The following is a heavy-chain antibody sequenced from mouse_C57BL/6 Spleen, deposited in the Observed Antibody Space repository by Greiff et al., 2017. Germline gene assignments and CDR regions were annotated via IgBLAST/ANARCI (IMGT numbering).Heavy chain of an antibody. CDR3: ARFGYDYAMDY. D-gene: IGHD2-2*01. CDR1: GYAFSSSW. V-gene: IGHV1-82*01. Sequence: VQLVESGPELVKPGASVKISCKASGYAFSSSWMNWVKQRPGKGLEWIGRIYPGDGDTNYNGKFKGKATLTADKSSSTAYMQLSSLTSEDSAVYFCARFGYDYAMDYWGQGTSVTVSS. CDR2: IYPGDGDT. J-gene: IGHJ4*01.